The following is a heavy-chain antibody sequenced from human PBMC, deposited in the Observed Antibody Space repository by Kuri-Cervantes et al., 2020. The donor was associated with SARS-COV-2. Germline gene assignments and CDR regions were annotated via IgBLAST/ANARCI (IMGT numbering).Heavy chain of an antibody. CDR3: ARDRGALGYDFWSAQPGDYYYYMDV. CDR1: GGSISSHY. J-gene: IGHJ6*03. V-gene: IGHV4-59*11. Sequence: SETLSLTCTVSGGSISSHYWSWIRQPPGKGLEWIGYIYYSGSTNYNPSLKSRVTISVDTSKNQFSPKLSSVTAADTAVYYCARDRGALGYDFWSAQPGDYYYYMDVWGKGTTVTVSS. CDR2: IYYSGST. D-gene: IGHD3-3*01.